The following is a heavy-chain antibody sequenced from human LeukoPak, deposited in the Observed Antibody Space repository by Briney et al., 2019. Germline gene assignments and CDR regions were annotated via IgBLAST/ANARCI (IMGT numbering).Heavy chain of an antibody. CDR2: IRTSSPTI. V-gene: IGHV3-48*01. CDR1: GFTFSSYS. D-gene: IGHD4-23*01. Sequence: GGSLRLSCAASGFTFSSYSMNWVRQAPGKGLEWVTYIRTSSPTIYYADSVKGRFTISRDNAKNSLYLQMNSLRVEDTAIYYCARDHRWGFDYWGQGTLVTVSS. J-gene: IGHJ4*02. CDR3: ARDHRWGFDY.